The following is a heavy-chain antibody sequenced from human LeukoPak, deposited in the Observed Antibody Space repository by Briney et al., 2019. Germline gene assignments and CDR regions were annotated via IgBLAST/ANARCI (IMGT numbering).Heavy chain of an antibody. J-gene: IGHJ4*02. CDR1: GGSISSYY. CDR2: IYYSGST. CDR3: ARHHDGGPKLRLDF. Sequence: SETLSLTCTVSGGSISSYYWSWIRQPPGKGLEWIGYIYYSGSTNYNPSLKSRLTISVDTSKNQFSLKLSSVTATDTAVYFCARHHDGGPKLRLDFWGLGVLVTVSS. D-gene: IGHD2-15*01. V-gene: IGHV4-59*08.